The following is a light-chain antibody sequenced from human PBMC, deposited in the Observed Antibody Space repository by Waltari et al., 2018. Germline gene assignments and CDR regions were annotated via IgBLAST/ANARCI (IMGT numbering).Light chain of an antibody. V-gene: IGLV2-14*01. Sequence: QSALTQPASVSGSPGQSVTIFCTGTSNDVGGYNSVSWYQEHPGQAPGVIIYDVSDRPSGVSDRVSGSNSGNTASLTISGLQAEDEADYYCSSQSSNNVVLFGGGTKLTVL. J-gene: IGLJ2*01. CDR2: DVS. CDR1: SNDVGGYNS. CDR3: SSQSSNNVVL.